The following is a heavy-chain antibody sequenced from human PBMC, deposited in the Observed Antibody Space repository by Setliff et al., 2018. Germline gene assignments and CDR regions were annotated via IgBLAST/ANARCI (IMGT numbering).Heavy chain of an antibody. CDR1: GGSISSYS. Sequence: SETLSLTCNVSGGSISSYSWSWIRQAPGKGLEWIGYLYYSGNTNYNPSLKSRVTISGDTSQNYFSLKLTSVTDADTAVYYCARGPPGYYYMNVWGKGTTVTVSS. CDR2: LYYSGNT. CDR3: ARGPPGYYYMNV. J-gene: IGHJ6*03. V-gene: IGHV4-59*01.